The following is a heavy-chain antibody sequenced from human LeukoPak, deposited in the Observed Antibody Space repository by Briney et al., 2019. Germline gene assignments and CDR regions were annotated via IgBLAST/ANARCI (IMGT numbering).Heavy chain of an antibody. Sequence: GASVKVSCKASGYTFTSYYMHWVRQAPGQGLEWMGIINPSGGSTSYAQKFQGRVTMTRDTSTSTVYMEPSSLRSEDTAVYYCARRDTTKGFDYWGQGTLVTVSS. V-gene: IGHV1-46*01. CDR1: GYTFTSYY. D-gene: IGHD5-18*01. J-gene: IGHJ4*02. CDR2: INPSGGST. CDR3: ARRDTTKGFDY.